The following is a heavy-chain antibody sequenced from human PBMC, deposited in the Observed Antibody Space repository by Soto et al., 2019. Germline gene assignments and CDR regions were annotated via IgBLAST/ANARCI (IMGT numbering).Heavy chain of an antibody. Sequence: SETLSLTCTLSGGPVRDAFSYWTWIRQPPGKGPEWMGYLSYTGSTSYNPSLRNRATISVDESSTLLSLMLSSVTAADTAVYYCVRELEGGVFDICGRGTLVTVSS. J-gene: IGHJ3*02. D-gene: IGHD2-8*02. CDR2: LSYTGST. CDR1: GGPVRDAFSY. CDR3: VRELEGGVFDI. V-gene: IGHV4-30-4*01.